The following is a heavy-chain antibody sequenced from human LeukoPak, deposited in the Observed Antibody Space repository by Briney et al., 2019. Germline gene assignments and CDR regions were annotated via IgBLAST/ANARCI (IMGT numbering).Heavy chain of an antibody. Sequence: RASETLSLTCTVSGGSISSYYWSWIRQPPGKGLEWIGYIYYSGSTNYNPSLKSRVTISVDTSKNQFSLKLSSVTAADTAVYYCARGRDGYSNWGQGTLVTVSS. CDR1: GGSISSYY. CDR2: IYYSGST. D-gene: IGHD5-24*01. J-gene: IGHJ4*02. CDR3: ARGRDGYSN. V-gene: IGHV4-59*01.